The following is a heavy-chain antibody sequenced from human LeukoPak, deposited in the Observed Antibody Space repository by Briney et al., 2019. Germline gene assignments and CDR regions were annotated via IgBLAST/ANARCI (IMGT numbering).Heavy chain of an antibody. J-gene: IGHJ4*02. CDR2: IYSSGSA. CDR1: GASINNNF. Sequence: PSETLSLTCTVSGASINNNFWTWIRQPPGKGLEWIGYIYSSGSANYNPSLKSRVIISGDTSKNQISLNLTSVTAADTAVYYCARYSSAGLEYWGQGTLVTVSS. V-gene: IGHV4-59*08. D-gene: IGHD2-21*01. CDR3: ARYSSAGLEY.